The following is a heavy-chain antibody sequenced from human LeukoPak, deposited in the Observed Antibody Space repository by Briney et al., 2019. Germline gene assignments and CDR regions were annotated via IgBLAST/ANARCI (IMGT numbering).Heavy chain of an antibody. J-gene: IGHJ4*02. D-gene: IGHD3-3*01. V-gene: IGHV4-39*01. CDR3: ARRTDFWSGYMNDY. CDR1: GGSISSSSYY. CDR2: IYYSGST. Sequence: PSETLSLTCTVSGGSISSSSYYWGWIRQPPGKGLEWIGSIYYSGSTYYNPSLKSRVTISVDTSKNQFSLKLSSVTAADTAVYYCARRTDFWSGYMNDYWGQGTLVTVSS.